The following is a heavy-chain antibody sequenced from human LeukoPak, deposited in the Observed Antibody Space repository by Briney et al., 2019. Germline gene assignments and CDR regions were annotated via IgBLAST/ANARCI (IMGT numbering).Heavy chain of an antibody. CDR2: IYYSGST. D-gene: IGHD6-19*01. CDR1: GGSISSSSYY. J-gene: IGHJ4*02. V-gene: IGHV4-39*02. CDR3: ARDHSSGWYSDYFDY. Sequence: SETLSLTCTVSGGSISSSSYYWGWIHQPPGKGLEWIGSIYYSGSTYYNPSLKSRVTISVDTSKNQFSLKLSSVTAADTAVYYCARDHSSGWYSDYFDYWGQGTLVTVSS.